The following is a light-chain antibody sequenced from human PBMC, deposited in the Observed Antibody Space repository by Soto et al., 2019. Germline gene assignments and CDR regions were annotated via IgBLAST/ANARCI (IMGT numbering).Light chain of an antibody. CDR2: DAS. J-gene: IGKJ4*01. CDR3: QQRKIWLT. Sequence: EVVLTQSPVTLSLSPGERATLSCRASQNIDNYLAWYQQRPGQAPRLLIYDASNRASGIPARFSGSGSGTDFTLTISSLESEDFAVYYCQQRKIWLTFGGGTKVEIK. V-gene: IGKV3-11*01. CDR1: QNIDNY.